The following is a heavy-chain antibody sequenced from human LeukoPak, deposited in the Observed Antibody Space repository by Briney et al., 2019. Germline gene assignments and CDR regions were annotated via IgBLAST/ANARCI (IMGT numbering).Heavy chain of an antibody. CDR2: ISGDGRST. CDR3: AKDVGYSSGWYEDY. Sequence: GGSLRLSCAASGFSFDDNAMLWVRQAPGKGLEWVSLISGDGRSTYYADSVKGRYTISRNNSKSSMSLQMSTLRTEDTAMYYCAKDVGYSSGWYEDYWGQGTLVTVSS. CDR1: GFSFDDNA. J-gene: IGHJ4*02. V-gene: IGHV3-43*02. D-gene: IGHD6-19*01.